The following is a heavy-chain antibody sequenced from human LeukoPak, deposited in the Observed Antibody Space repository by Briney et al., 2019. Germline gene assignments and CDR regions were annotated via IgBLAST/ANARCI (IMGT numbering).Heavy chain of an antibody. Sequence: GGSLRLSCAASGFTFSSYALSWFRQAPGKGLNWAQAISGSGGSTYYADSVKGRFTISRDNSKNTLYLQMNSLRAEDTAVYYCAKSPYYDSSGYFDYWGQGTLVTVSS. V-gene: IGHV3-23*01. CDR1: GFTFSSYA. D-gene: IGHD3-22*01. CDR2: ISGSGGST. CDR3: AKSPYYDSSGYFDY. J-gene: IGHJ4*02.